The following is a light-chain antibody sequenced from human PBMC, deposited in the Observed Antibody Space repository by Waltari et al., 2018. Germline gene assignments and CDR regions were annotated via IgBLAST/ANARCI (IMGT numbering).Light chain of an antibody. CDR2: EVT. CDR1: SNDVGGYNY. V-gene: IGLV2-14*01. J-gene: IGLJ2*01. CDR3: SSYTSSSTFSVV. Sequence: QSALTQPASVSGSPGQSITISCTGTSNDVGGYNYVSWYQQHPGKAPKLIIYEVTNRPSGVSNRFSGSKSGNTASLTISGLQAEDEADYSCSSYTSSSTFSVVFGGGTKLTVL.